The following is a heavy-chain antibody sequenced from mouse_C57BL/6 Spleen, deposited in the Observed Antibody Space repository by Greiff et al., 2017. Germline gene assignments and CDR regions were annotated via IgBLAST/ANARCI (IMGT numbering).Heavy chain of an antibody. CDR3: AREEGLLHAMDY. V-gene: IGHV1-64*01. CDR1: GYTFTSYW. D-gene: IGHD2-3*01. Sequence: QVQLQQPGAELVKPGASVKLSCKASGYTFTSYWMHWVKQRPGQGLEWIGMIHPNSGSTNYNEKFKSKATLTVDKSSSTAYMQLSSLTSEDSAVYYCAREEGLLHAMDYWCQGTSVTVSS. J-gene: IGHJ4*01. CDR2: IHPNSGST.